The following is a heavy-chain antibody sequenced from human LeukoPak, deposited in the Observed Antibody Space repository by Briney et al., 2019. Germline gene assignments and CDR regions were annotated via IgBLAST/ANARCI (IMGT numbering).Heavy chain of an antibody. CDR3: ATDLGSSRPNF. D-gene: IGHD6-13*01. J-gene: IGHJ4*02. Sequence: GGSLRLSCAASGFTFSTCAMSWVRQAPGKGLEWVANIKQDGSEKYYVDSAKGRFTISRDNAKNSLYLQMNSLRAEDTAVYYCATDLGSSRPNFWGQGILVTVSS. CDR2: IKQDGSEK. V-gene: IGHV3-7*01. CDR1: GFTFSTCA.